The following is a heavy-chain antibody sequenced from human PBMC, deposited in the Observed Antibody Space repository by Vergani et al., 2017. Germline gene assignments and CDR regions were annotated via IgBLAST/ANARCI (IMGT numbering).Heavy chain of an antibody. J-gene: IGHJ5*02. V-gene: IGHV3-NL1*01. CDR2: IYSGGST. CDR1: GFTFSSYG. Sequence: QVQLVESGGGVVQPGGSLRLSCAASGFTFSSYGMHWVRQAPGKGLEWVSVIYSGGSTYYADSVKGRFTISRHNSKNTLYLQMNSLRAEDTAVYYCATAPNCGGDCQNWFDPWGQGTLVTVSS. D-gene: IGHD2-21*01. CDR3: ATAPNCGGDCQNWFDP.